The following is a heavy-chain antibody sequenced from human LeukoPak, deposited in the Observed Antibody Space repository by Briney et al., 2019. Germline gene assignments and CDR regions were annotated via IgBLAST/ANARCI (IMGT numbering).Heavy chain of an antibody. CDR2: IYYSGST. J-gene: IGHJ3*02. V-gene: IGHV4-39*01. D-gene: IGHD3/OR15-3a*01. Sequence: KTSETLSLTCTVSGGSISSSSYYWGWIRQPPGKGLEWIGSIYYSGSTYYNPSLKSRVTISVDTSKNQFSLKLSSVTAADTAVYYCAYGWFFASNDAFDIWGQGTMVTVSS. CDR1: GGSISSSSYY. CDR3: AYGWFFASNDAFDI.